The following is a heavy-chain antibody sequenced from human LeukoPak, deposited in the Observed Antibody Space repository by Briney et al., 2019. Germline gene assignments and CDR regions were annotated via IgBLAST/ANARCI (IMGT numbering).Heavy chain of an antibody. CDR3: AKGQLERGTYDAFDI. Sequence: GGSLRLSCAASGFTFDDYAMHWVRQAPGKGLKGVSGMSWNSGSIGYADSVKGRFTISRDNAKNSLYLQMNSLRAEDTALDYCAKGQLERGTYDAFDIWGQGTMVTVSS. V-gene: IGHV3-9*01. CDR1: GFTFDDYA. D-gene: IGHD1-1*01. J-gene: IGHJ3*02. CDR2: MSWNSGSI.